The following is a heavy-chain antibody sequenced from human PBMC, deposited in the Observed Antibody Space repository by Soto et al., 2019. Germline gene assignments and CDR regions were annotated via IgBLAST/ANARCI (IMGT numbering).Heavy chain of an antibody. CDR1: GGTFSSYA. CDR3: ARVITRPTSLEN. CDR2: TIPIFGTA. Sequence: SVKVSCKASGGTFSSYAISWVRQAPGQGLEWMGGTIPIFGTANYAQKFQGRVTITADESTSTAYMELSSLRSDDTAVYYCARVITRPTSLENWGKGTMVTVSS. V-gene: IGHV1-69*13. D-gene: IGHD3-10*01. J-gene: IGHJ3*02.